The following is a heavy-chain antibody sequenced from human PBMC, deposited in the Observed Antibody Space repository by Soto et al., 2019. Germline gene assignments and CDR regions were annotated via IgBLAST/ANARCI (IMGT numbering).Heavy chain of an antibody. Sequence: GGSLRLSCAASGFTFSSCAMSWVRQAPGKGLEWVSAISGSGGSTYYADSVKGRFTISRDNSKNTLYLQMNSLRAEDPAVYYCAKGFSDALDIWGQGTMVTVSS. CDR1: GFTFSSCA. J-gene: IGHJ3*02. V-gene: IGHV3-23*01. CDR3: AKGFSDALDI. CDR2: ISGSGGST.